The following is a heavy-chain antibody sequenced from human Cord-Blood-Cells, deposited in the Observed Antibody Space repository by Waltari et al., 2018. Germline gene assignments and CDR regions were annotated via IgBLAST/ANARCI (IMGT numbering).Heavy chain of an antibody. CDR1: GFSLSTSGVG. Sequence: QITLKESGPTLVKPTQTLTLTCTFSGFSLSTSGVGVGWIRQPPGKALEWLALIYWDDDKRYSPSLKSRLTITKDTSKNQVVLTMTNMDPVDTATYYCARAYYDILTTNWFDPWGQGTLVTVSS. CDR2: IYWDDDK. CDR3: ARAYYDILTTNWFDP. D-gene: IGHD3-9*01. J-gene: IGHJ5*02. V-gene: IGHV2-5*02.